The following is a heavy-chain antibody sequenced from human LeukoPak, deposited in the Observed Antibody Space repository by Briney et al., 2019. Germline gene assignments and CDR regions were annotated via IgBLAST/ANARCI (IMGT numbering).Heavy chain of an antibody. Sequence: GGALRFSCAASGFAFSSYWMSWVRQAPGKGLEWVSSISSSSTYIYYAGSVKGRFTISRDNSKNTLYLQMNSLRAEDTAVYYCAKDYYGDSWYFDLWGRGTLVTVSS. J-gene: IGHJ2*01. CDR1: GFAFSSYW. CDR2: ISSSSTYI. CDR3: AKDYYGDSWYFDL. D-gene: IGHD3-10*01. V-gene: IGHV3-21*04.